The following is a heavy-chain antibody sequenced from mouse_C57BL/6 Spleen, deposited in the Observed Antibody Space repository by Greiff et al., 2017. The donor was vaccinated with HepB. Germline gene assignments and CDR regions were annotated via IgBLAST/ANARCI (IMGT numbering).Heavy chain of an antibody. CDR2: IDPNSGGT. D-gene: IGHD5-1*01. V-gene: IGHV1-72*01. Sequence: QVQLQQPGAELVNPGASVKLSCKASGYTFPSYWMHWVKQRPGRGLGWIGRIDPNSGGTKYNEKFKSKATLTVDKPSSTAYMQLSSLTSEDSAVYYCARGDEDVPSYYFDYWGQGTPLTDSS. CDR1: GYTFPSYW. J-gene: IGHJ2*01. CDR3: ARGDEDVPSYYFDY.